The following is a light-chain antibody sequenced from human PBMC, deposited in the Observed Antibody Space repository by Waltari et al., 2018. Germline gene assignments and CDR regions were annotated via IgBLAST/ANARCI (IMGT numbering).Light chain of an antibody. CDR1: SSDVGGYNY. J-gene: IGLJ7*01. CDR3: SSYTSSSTLTV. V-gene: IGLV2-14*03. Sequence: QSALTQPASVSGSPGQSITIPCTGTSSDVGGYNYVSWYQQHPGKAPKLMIYDVINRPSGVSNRFSGSKSGNTASLTIPGLQAEDEADYYCSSYTSSSTLTVFGGGTQLTVL. CDR2: DVI.